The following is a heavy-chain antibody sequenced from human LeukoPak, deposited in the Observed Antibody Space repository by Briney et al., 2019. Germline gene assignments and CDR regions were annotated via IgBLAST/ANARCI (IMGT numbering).Heavy chain of an antibody. Sequence: PSETLSLTCTVSSGSISYYYWSWIRQPPGKGLEWLGYIYYSGSTNYNPSLKSRVTISVDTSKNQFSLKVSSVTAADTAVYYCVRHGQQRGAFDIWGQGTMVTVSS. J-gene: IGHJ3*02. V-gene: IGHV4-59*08. CDR2: IYYSGST. D-gene: IGHD6-25*01. CDR3: VRHGQQRGAFDI. CDR1: SGSISYYY.